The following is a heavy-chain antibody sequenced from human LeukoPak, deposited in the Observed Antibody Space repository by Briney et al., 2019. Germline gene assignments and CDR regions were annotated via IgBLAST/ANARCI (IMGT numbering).Heavy chain of an antibody. D-gene: IGHD1-26*01. CDR3: ASPVLGSGSYGAFDY. V-gene: IGHV1-8*01. Sequence: ASVKVSCKASGYTFTSYDINWVRQATGQGLEWMGWMNPNSGNTGYAQKFQGRVTITTDESTSTAYMELSSLRSEDTAVYYCASPVLGSGSYGAFDYWGQGTLVTVSS. J-gene: IGHJ4*02. CDR1: GYTFTSYD. CDR2: MNPNSGNT.